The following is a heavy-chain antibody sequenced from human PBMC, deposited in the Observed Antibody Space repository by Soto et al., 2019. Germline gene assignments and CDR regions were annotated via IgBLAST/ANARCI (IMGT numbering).Heavy chain of an antibody. Sequence: EVQLVESGGGLVQPGRSLRLSCAASGFTVSSNYMSWVRQPPGRGLEWVAVIFSGGGTEYADSVKDRSTISRDKSKNTLWLQMNSLRAEDTAVYYCARGPRYYYSGMDVWGQGTTVTVSS. CDR2: IFSGGGT. J-gene: IGHJ6*02. CDR1: GFTVSSNY. CDR3: ARGPRYYYSGMDV. V-gene: IGHV3-66*01.